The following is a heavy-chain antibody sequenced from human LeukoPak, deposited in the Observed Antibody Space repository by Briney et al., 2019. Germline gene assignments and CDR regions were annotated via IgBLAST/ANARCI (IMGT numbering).Heavy chain of an antibody. CDR3: ARDIYGDEDFDY. CDR2: IKQDGSDK. V-gene: IGHV3-7*01. CDR1: GFTFSSYW. J-gene: IGHJ4*02. D-gene: IGHD3-10*01. Sequence: GGSLRLSCAASGFTFSSYWMSWVRQAPGKRLEWVANIKQDGSDKYYVDSVKGRFTISRDNAKNSLYLQMNSLRPEDTAVYCCARDIYGDEDFDYWGQGTLVSVSS.